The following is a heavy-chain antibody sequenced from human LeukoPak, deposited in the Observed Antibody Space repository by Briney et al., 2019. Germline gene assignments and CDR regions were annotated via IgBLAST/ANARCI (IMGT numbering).Heavy chain of an antibody. CDR2: IKEDGSEK. J-gene: IGHJ4*02. D-gene: IGHD1-26*01. CDR3: ARGDSASKIDY. V-gene: IGHV3-7*01. Sequence: GGSLRLSCAASGFPLSHYWMCWVRQTPAKGLEWVANIKEDGSEKYSADSVKGRFTISRDNAKNALYLQMNSLRVEDTAVYFCARGDSASKIDYWGQRTLVTVSS. CDR1: GFPLSHYW.